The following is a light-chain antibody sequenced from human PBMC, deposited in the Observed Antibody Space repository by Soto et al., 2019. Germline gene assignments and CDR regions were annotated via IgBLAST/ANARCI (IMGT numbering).Light chain of an antibody. J-gene: IGLJ1*01. Sequence: QSALTQPASVSVSPGQSMTISCTGTSRDIGSYKRVSWYQQHAGKAPKLIIYEVTDRPSGVSNRFSGSKSGNTASLIISGLQAEDEAEYYCSSYTNINTRACVFGTGTKVTVL. CDR1: SRDIGSYKR. CDR3: SSYTNINTRACV. CDR2: EVT. V-gene: IGLV2-14*01.